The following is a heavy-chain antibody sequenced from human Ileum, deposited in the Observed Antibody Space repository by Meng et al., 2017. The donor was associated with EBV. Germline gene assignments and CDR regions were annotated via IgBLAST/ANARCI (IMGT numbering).Heavy chain of an antibody. CDR1: GGSVSSGGNY. CDR2: IYNSGST. Sequence: QVQLPESGPGLVKPSETLSLTCSVSGGSVSSGGNYWSWIRQPPGKGLEWIGYIYNSGSTNYNPSLKSRVTISVDTSKNQFSLKLSSVTAADTAVYYCARDGYSSGSDWGQGTLVTVSS. V-gene: IGHV4-61*08. J-gene: IGHJ4*02. CDR3: ARDGYSSGSD. D-gene: IGHD6-19*01.